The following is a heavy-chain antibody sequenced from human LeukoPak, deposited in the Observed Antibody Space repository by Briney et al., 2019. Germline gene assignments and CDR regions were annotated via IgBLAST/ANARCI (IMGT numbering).Heavy chain of an antibody. Sequence: SETLSLTCTVSGGSISSGGYYWNWIRQHPGKGLEWIGYIYYTGTTNYNPSLQSRVSISIDTSRKQFSLKLTSVTAADTAVYYCARHQLRGFLDDNWGQGTLVTVSS. V-gene: IGHV4-31*03. CDR1: GGSISSGGYY. CDR3: ARHQLRGFLDDN. D-gene: IGHD3-10*01. J-gene: IGHJ4*02. CDR2: IYYTGTT.